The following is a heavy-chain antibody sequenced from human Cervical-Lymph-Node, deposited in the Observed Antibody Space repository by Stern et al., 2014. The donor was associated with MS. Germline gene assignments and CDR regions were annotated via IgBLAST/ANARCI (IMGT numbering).Heavy chain of an antibody. D-gene: IGHD1-26*01. V-gene: IGHV1-69*01. J-gene: IGHJ4*02. CDR2: FIPIFDTT. CDR3: ARDLGYSGTYYDY. Sequence: QVQLLQPGAEVKKPGSSVKVSCKAAGGTFSSYAISWVRQAPGQGLEWMGAFIPIFDTTNYAQKFQGRVTITADESTSTAYLELTSLISEDTAVYYCARDLGYSGTYYDYWGQGTLVTVSS. CDR1: GGTFSSYA.